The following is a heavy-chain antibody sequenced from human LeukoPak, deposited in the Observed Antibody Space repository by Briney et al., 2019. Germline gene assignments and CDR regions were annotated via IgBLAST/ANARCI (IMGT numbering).Heavy chain of an antibody. CDR2: ITPMFGTT. J-gene: IGHJ6*03. CDR1: GGTFGSYS. CDR3: ARGRLPPGTHSAYYHMDV. V-gene: IGHV1-69*06. Sequence: SVEVSCKASGGTFGSYSVTWVRQAPGQGLEWMGGITPMFGTTDSAKQFRGRVTISADTSTNTAFLDLASLRSDDTAVYFCARGRLPPGTHSAYYHMDVWGKGTTVIVSS. D-gene: IGHD4-11*01.